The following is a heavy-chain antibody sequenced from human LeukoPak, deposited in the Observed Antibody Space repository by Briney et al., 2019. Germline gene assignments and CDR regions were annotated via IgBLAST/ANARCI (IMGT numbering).Heavy chain of an antibody. J-gene: IGHJ4*02. CDR3: ATTQTLVVQAAQADY. CDR2: ISSSSSTI. V-gene: IGHV3-48*04. D-gene: IGHD2-2*01. CDR1: GFTFSSYS. Sequence: PGGSLRLSCAASGFTFSSYSMNWVRQAPGKGLEWVSYISSSSSTIYYADSVKGRFTISRGNAKNSPYLQMNSLRAEDTAVYCCATTQTLVVQAAQADYWGQGTLVTVSS.